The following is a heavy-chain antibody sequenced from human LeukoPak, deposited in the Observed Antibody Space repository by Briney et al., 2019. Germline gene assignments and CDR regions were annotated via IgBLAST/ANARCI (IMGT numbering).Heavy chain of an antibody. V-gene: IGHV3-48*03. CDR2: ISSSGSTI. D-gene: IGHD2-21*02. J-gene: IGHJ4*02. CDR1: GFTFSSYE. CDR3: ARSLGDWIGPFDY. Sequence: PGGSLRLSCAASGFTFSSYEMNWVRQAPGEGLEWVSYISSSGSTIYYADSVKGRFTISRDNAKNSLYLQMNSLRAEDTAVYYCARSLGDWIGPFDYWGQGTLVTVSS.